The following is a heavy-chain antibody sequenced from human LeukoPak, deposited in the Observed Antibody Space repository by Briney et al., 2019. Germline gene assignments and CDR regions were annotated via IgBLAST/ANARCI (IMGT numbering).Heavy chain of an antibody. J-gene: IGHJ3*02. Sequence: GASVKVSCMASGYSFISYYIHWVRQAPGQGLEWMGIINPSGGSPSSAQKFQGRVTMTRDTSTSTVYMELSSLRSEDTAMYYCARVRDYGGNTDAFDIWGQGTMVTVSS. CDR3: ARVRDYGGNTDAFDI. V-gene: IGHV1-46*01. CDR2: INPSGGSP. CDR1: GYSFISYY. D-gene: IGHD4-23*01.